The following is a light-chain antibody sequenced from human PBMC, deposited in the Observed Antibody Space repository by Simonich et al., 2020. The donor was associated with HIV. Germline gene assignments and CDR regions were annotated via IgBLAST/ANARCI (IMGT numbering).Light chain of an antibody. Sequence: EIVLTQSPGTLSLSPGERATLSCRASQSVSSNFLAWYQQKPGQAPRLLIYTSSYRTTGSPDRCSGSGSGTDFTLTISRLEPEDFAVYYCQQRSNWLTFGGGTKVEIK. CDR1: QSVSSNF. CDR3: QQRSNWLT. CDR2: TSS. V-gene: IGKV3D-20*02. J-gene: IGKJ4*01.